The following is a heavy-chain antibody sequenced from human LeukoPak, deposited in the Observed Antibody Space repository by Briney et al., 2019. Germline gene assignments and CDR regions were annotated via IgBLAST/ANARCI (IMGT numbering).Heavy chain of an antibody. CDR2: INPNSGGT. Sequence: ASVKVSCKASGYTFTSYYMHWVRQAPGQGLEWMGRINPNSGGTNYAQKFQGRVTMTRDTSISTAYMELSRLRSDDTAVYYCAVTYGDFPHDAFDIWGQGTMVTVSS. D-gene: IGHD4-17*01. CDR3: AVTYGDFPHDAFDI. V-gene: IGHV1-2*06. J-gene: IGHJ3*02. CDR1: GYTFTSYY.